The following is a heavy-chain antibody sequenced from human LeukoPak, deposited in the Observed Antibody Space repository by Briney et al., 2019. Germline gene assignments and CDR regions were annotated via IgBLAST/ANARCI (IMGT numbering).Heavy chain of an antibody. D-gene: IGHD1-1*01. V-gene: IGHV4-61*02. Sequence: SQTLSLTCTVSGGSISSGSYYWSRIRQPAGKGLEWIGRIYTSGSTNYNPSLKSRVTISVDTSKNQFSLKLSSVTAADTAVYYCARSAGSFHNWFDPWGQGTLVTVSS. J-gene: IGHJ5*02. CDR2: IYTSGST. CDR3: ARSAGSFHNWFDP. CDR1: GGSISSGSYY.